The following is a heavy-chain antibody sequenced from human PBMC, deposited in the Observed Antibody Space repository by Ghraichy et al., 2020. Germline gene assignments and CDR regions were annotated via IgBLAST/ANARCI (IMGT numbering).Heavy chain of an antibody. V-gene: IGHV3-21*01. D-gene: IGHD2-21*01. Sequence: GESLNISCAASGFTFSSYTMSWVRQAPGKGLEWVSSITSGSKYIYYADSLKGRFTISRDNANNSLFLQMNSLRAEDTAVYYCASGGLAYCGGDCYSFDPWGQGTLVTVSS. J-gene: IGHJ5*02. CDR2: ITSGSKYI. CDR1: GFTFSSYT. CDR3: ASGGLAYCGGDCYSFDP.